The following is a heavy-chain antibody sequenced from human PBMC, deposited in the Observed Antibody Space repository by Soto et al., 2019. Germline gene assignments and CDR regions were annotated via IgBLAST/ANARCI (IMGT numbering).Heavy chain of an antibody. CDR1: GFTFTNYG. V-gene: IGHV3-30*18. D-gene: IGHD2-15*01. J-gene: IGHJ4*02. CDR3: GKESAPPACSGGSCYLGGWGY. CDR2: TSHDGRKT. Sequence: QVQLVESGGGVVQPGGSLRLSCAGSGFTFTNYGMHWVRQAPGKGLEWVALTSHDGRKTYYAASVRGRFTISRDESKNTLYMLINSLSAKDTAMYYCGKESAPPACSGGSCYLGGWGYWGQGTLVTVSS.